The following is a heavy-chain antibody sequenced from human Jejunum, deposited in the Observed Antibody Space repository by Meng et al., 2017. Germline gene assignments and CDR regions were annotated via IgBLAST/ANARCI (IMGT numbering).Heavy chain of an antibody. J-gene: IGHJ4*02. CDR2: INDNGST. CDR3: ARGNEYSNYGADF. D-gene: IGHD4-11*01. CDR1: GGYISDYY. Sequence: HVQLQPSGAGLLKPSETLSLTCAVYGGYISDYYWTWIRQPQGKGLEWIGEINDNGSTNYNPSFKRRVNISVYTYESQFYLRVSSVTDADTAVYYCARGNEYSNYGADFWGQGTLVTVSS. V-gene: IGHV4-34*01.